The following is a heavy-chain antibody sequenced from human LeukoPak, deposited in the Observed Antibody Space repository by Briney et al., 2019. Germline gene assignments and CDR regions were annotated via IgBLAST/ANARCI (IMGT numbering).Heavy chain of an antibody. CDR2: ISSSRPYI. Sequence: GGSLRLSCAASGFTFSNCGMNWVRQAPGKGLEWVSSISSSRPYIYYADSLKGRFTISRDNAKNSLYLQMHSLRAEDTAVYYCARDLDSAMAFKYFDYWGQGTLVIVSS. V-gene: IGHV3-21*01. J-gene: IGHJ4*02. CDR1: GFTFSNCG. D-gene: IGHD5-18*01. CDR3: ARDLDSAMAFKYFDY.